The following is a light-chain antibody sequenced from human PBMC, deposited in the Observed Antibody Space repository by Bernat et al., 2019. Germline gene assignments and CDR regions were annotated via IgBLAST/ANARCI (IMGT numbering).Light chain of an antibody. CDR3: LQDYDYPRT. V-gene: IGKV1-6*01. CDR2: AAS. Sequence: AIQMTQSPSSLSASIGDRVTITCRASQAIRNDLGWFQQKPGKAPKLLIYAASTLHSGVPSRFSGSGSGTDFTLTISSLQPEDFATYYCLQDYDYPRTFGQGKKVEIK. J-gene: IGKJ1*01. CDR1: QAIRND.